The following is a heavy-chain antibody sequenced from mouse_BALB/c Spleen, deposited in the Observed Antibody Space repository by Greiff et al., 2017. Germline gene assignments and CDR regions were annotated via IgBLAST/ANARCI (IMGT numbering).Heavy chain of an antibody. CDR3: ARDRNAMDY. Sequence: EVKLMESGGGLVQPGGSLRLSCATSGFTFTDYYMSWVRQPPGKALEWLGFIRNKANGYTTEYSASVKGRFTISRDNSQSILYLQMNTLRAEDSATYYCARDRNAMDYWGQGTSVTVSS. CDR1: GFTFTDYY. CDR2: IRNKANGYTT. J-gene: IGHJ4*01. V-gene: IGHV7-3*02.